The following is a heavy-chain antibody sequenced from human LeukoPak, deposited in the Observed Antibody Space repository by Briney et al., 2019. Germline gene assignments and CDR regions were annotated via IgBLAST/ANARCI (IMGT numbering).Heavy chain of an antibody. V-gene: IGHV3-33*01. CDR3: AREWGRIAVAGGPGY. CDR2: IWYDGRTK. Sequence: GGSLRLSCEVSGFILSNYGMHWVRQAPGKGLEGVALIWYDGRTKFHADSVRGRFTISRDNSANTLYLQMSSLRVEDTAVYYCAREWGRIAVAGGPGYWGQGALVTVSS. D-gene: IGHD6-19*01. CDR1: GFILSNYG. J-gene: IGHJ4*02.